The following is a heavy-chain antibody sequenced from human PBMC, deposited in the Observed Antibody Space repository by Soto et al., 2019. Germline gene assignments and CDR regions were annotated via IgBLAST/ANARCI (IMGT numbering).Heavy chain of an antibody. CDR2: IFSSGST. J-gene: IGHJ4*02. CDR1: GGSINTFY. CDR3: AREGSYSAYNFAHGIQLWSFDF. D-gene: IGHD5-12*01. V-gene: IGHV4-4*07. Sequence: QVRLQESGPGLLKPSETLSLTCTVSGGSINTFYWSWVRQPAGKGLEWLGRIFSSGSTSFNPSLESRVAMSVDTSKNPFSLNLSSVTAADMAVYYCAREGSYSAYNFAHGIQLWSFDFWGQGALVTVSS.